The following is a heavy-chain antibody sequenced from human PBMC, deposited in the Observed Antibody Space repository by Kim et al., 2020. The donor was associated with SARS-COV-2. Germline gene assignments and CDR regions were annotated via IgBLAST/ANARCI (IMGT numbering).Heavy chain of an antibody. D-gene: IGHD5-12*01. CDR3: ARDRDGYNYIDY. J-gene: IGHJ4*02. CDR1: GGSISSYY. V-gene: IGHV4-59*01. CDR2: IYYSGST. Sequence: SETLSLTCTVSGGSISSYYWSWIRQPPGKGLEWIGYIYYSGSTNYNPSLKSRVTISVDTSKNQFSLKLSSVTAADTAVYYCARDRDGYNYIDYWVQGTLVTVSS.